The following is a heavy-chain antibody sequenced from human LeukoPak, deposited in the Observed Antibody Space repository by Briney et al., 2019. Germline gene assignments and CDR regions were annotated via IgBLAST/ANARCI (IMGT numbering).Heavy chain of an antibody. V-gene: IGHV1-69*04. J-gene: IGHJ4*02. Sequence: ASVKVSCKASGGTFSSYAISWVRQAPGQGLEWMGRIIPILGIANYAQKFQGRVTITADKSTSTAYMELSSLRSEDTAVYYCAKDEGIAARRSYFDYWGQGTLVTVSS. D-gene: IGHD6-6*01. CDR3: AKDEGIAARRSYFDY. CDR2: IIPILGIA. CDR1: GGTFSSYA.